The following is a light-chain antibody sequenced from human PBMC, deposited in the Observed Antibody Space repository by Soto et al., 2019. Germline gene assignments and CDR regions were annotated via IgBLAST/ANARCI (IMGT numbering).Light chain of an antibody. J-gene: IGLJ3*02. V-gene: IGLV2-14*01. CDR1: SSDVGGYDY. CDR2: MVS. CDR3: QSYASSLSGSV. Sequence: QSALAQPTSVSGSLGQSIAISCTGTSSDVGGYDYVSWHQQHPGKAPKVLISMVSNRPSGVSNRFSGSKSGTSASLAITGLQAEDEAYYYCQSYASSLSGSVFGGGTKVTVL.